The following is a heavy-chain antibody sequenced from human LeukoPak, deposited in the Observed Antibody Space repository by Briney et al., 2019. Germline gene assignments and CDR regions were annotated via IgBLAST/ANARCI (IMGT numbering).Heavy chain of an antibody. CDR1: GGTFSSYG. J-gene: IGHJ6*03. CDR3: ARDTYTTVTAMDV. Sequence: ASVKVSCKASGGTFSSYGISWVRRAPGQGLEWMGWISAYNGNTDYPQNLQGRVTLTTDTSTSTAYMELRSLRSDDTAVYYCARDTYTTVTAMDVWGKGTTVIVSS. CDR2: ISAYNGNT. D-gene: IGHD4-17*01. V-gene: IGHV1-18*01.